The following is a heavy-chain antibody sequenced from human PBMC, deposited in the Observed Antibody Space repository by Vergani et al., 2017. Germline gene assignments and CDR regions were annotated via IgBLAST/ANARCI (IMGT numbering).Heavy chain of an antibody. CDR1: GFTFSDYY. V-gene: IGHV3-11*01. J-gene: IGHJ3*02. Sequence: VQLVESGGGLVKPGGSLRLSCAASGFTFSDYYMSWIRQAPGKGLEWVSYISSSGSTIYYADSVKGRFTLSRDNAKNSLYLQMNSLRAEETAVYYCAGERVVVVVAATFGGGAFDIWGQGTMVTVSS. CDR2: ISSSGSTI. D-gene: IGHD2-15*01. CDR3: AGERVVVVVAATFGGGAFDI.